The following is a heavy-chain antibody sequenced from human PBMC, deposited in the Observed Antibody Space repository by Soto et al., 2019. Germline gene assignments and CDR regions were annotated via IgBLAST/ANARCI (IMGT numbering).Heavy chain of an antibody. V-gene: IGHV4-59*01. Sequence: SETLSLTCTVSGGSISSYYWSWIRKHPGKGLEWIGYIYYSGSTNYNPSLKSRVTISVDTSKNQFSLKLSSVTAADTAVYYCARDSPPYSSSWSYFDYWGQGTLVTVSS. CDR2: IYYSGST. D-gene: IGHD6-13*01. CDR3: ARDSPPYSSSWSYFDY. CDR1: GGSISSYY. J-gene: IGHJ4*02.